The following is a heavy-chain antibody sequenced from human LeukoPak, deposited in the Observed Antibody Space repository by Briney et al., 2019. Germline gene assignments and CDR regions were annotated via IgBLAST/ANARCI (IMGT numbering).Heavy chain of an antibody. CDR2: IYYSGST. V-gene: IGHV4-39*01. J-gene: IGHJ4*02. CDR3: ARHKGSGWYYPFDY. D-gene: IGHD6-19*01. Sequence: SETLSLTCTVSGGSISNSSYYWGWIRQPPGKGLEWIGSIYYSGSTYYNPSLKSRVTISVDTSKNQFSLKLSSVTAADTAVYYCARHKGSGWYYPFDYWGQGTLVTVSS. CDR1: GGSISNSSYY.